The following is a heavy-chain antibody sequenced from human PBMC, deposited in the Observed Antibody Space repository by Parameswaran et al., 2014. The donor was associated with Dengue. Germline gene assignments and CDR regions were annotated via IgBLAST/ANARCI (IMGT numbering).Heavy chain of an antibody. Sequence: WIRQSPSRGLEWLGRTYYRSKWYNDYAVSVKSRITINPDTSKNQFSLQLNSVTPEDTAVYYCALLLGYCTNGVCHFDYWGQGTLVPSPQ. D-gene: IGHD2-8*01. CDR2: TYYRSKWYN. CDR3: ALLLGYCTNGVCHFDY. J-gene: IGHJ4*02. V-gene: IGHV6-1*01.